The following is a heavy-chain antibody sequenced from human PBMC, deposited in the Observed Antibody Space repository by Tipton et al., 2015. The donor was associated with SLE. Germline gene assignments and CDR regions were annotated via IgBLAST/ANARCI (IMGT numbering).Heavy chain of an antibody. CDR1: GASVSSHY. D-gene: IGHD3-22*01. Sequence: TLSLTCTVSGASVSSHYWNWIRQTPGKGLEWIGYIRYNRDTNYNPSLKSRVTISVDTSKNQFSLTLSSVTAADTAVYYCARGAPSGYHFDCWGQGTLVTVSS. CDR2: IRYNRDT. J-gene: IGHJ4*02. V-gene: IGHV4-59*08. CDR3: ARGAPSGYHFDC.